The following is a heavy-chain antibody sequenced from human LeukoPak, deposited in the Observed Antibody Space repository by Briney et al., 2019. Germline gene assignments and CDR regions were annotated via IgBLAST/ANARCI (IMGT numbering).Heavy chain of an antibody. CDR2: INSDGSST. CDR3: ARDGSGWYLYYYYYMDV. J-gene: IGHJ6*03. V-gene: IGHV3-74*01. CDR1: GFTFSSYW. D-gene: IGHD6-19*01. Sequence: GGSLRLSCAASGFTFSSYWMHWVRQAPGKGLVWVSRINSDGSSTSYADSVKGRFTISRDNAKNTLYLQMNSLRAEDTAVYYCARDGSGWYLYYYYYMDVWGKGTTVTISS.